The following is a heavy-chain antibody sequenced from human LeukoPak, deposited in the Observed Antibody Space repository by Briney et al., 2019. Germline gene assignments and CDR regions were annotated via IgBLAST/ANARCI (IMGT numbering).Heavy chain of an antibody. J-gene: IGHJ5*01. Sequence: SERVSLSCTVSGGSISNYYWSWTRQPPGKGLEWIGYIYYTGTTNYNPSLKSRVTISVDTSKNRFSLRLSSVTAADTAVYYCARDLAVTTTWGSWFDRWGQCWLVSVSS. V-gene: IGHV4-59*01. CDR3: ARDLAVTTTWGSWFDR. CDR1: GGSISNYY. CDR2: IYYTGTT. D-gene: IGHD4-17*01.